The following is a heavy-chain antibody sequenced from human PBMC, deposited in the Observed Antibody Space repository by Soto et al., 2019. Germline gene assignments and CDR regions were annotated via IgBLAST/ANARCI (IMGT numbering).Heavy chain of an antibody. V-gene: IGHV4-34*01. CDR3: ARGRDEYKLGNV. Sequence: QVQLQQWGAGLLKPSETLSLTCAVSGASLSDYYWPWIRQSPGKGLEWIGEIHPSGSTNYNPSLRSRVTISVATAKNQFSLKLTSLTAADTAVYYCARGRDEYKLGNVWGHGTTVTVSS. CDR1: GASLSDYY. D-gene: IGHD1-1*01. CDR2: IHPSGST. J-gene: IGHJ6*02.